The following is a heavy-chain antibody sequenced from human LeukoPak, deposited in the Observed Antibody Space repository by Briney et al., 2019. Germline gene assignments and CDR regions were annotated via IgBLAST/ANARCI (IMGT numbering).Heavy chain of an antibody. D-gene: IGHD2-15*01. V-gene: IGHV3-9*01. Sequence: GRSLRLSCAASGFTFDDYAMHWVRQAPGKGLEWVSGISWNSGSIGYADAVKGRFTISRDNAKNSLYLQMNSLRAEDTALYYCAKRTRLLVNWFDPWGQGTLVTVSS. CDR2: ISWNSGSI. CDR1: GFTFDDYA. CDR3: AKRTRLLVNWFDP. J-gene: IGHJ5*02.